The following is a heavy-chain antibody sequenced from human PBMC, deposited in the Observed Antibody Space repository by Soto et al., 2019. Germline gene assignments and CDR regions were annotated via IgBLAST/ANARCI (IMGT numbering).Heavy chain of an antibody. CDR1: GFTFSSYA. V-gene: IGHV3-30-3*01. Sequence: PGGSLRLSCAASGFTFSSYAMHWVRQAPGKWLEWVAVISYDGSNKYYADSVKGRFTISRDNSKNTLYLQMNSLRAEDTAVYYCARDSGRYFDWPQVGYFDYWGQGXLVTVSS. CDR2: ISYDGSNK. J-gene: IGHJ4*02. CDR3: ARDSGRYFDWPQVGYFDY. D-gene: IGHD3-9*01.